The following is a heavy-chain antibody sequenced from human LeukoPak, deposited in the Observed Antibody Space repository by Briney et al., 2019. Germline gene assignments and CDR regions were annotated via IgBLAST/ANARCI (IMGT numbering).Heavy chain of an antibody. CDR3: ARSGYYDSSALNWFDP. Sequence: GGSLRLSCAASGFSFSSYAMSWVRQAPGKGPEWVSGISVSGGSTYYADSVKGRFTISRDNSKNTLYLQMNSLRVEDTAVYYCARSGYYDSSALNWFDPWGQGTLVTVSS. CDR2: ISVSGGST. V-gene: IGHV3-23*01. CDR1: GFSFSSYA. J-gene: IGHJ5*02. D-gene: IGHD3-22*01.